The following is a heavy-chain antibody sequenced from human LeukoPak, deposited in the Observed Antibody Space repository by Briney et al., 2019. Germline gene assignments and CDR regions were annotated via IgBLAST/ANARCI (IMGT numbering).Heavy chain of an antibody. CDR1: GGTFSSYA. Sequence: SVKVSCRASGGTFSSYAISWVRQAPGQGLEWMGRIIPILGIANYAQKFQGRVTITADKSTSTAYMELSSLRSEDTAVYYCARVSGGTDDYWGQGTLVTVSS. CDR2: IIPILGIA. D-gene: IGHD4-23*01. CDR3: ARVSGGTDDY. J-gene: IGHJ4*02. V-gene: IGHV1-69*04.